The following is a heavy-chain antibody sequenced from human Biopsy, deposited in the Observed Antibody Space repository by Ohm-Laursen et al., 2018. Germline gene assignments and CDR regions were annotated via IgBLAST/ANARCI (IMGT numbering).Heavy chain of an antibody. Sequence: PGTLSLTCSVSGGSNNDYFWSWIRQPAGETLEWIGRIYSSGGSSYNPSLKSRISMSMDTSNNQFSLTLTSVTAADTAVYYCARTPGKAVAGRFLDLWGRGTLVTVSS. CDR1: GGSNNDYF. D-gene: IGHD6-19*01. J-gene: IGHJ2*01. CDR2: IYSSGGS. V-gene: IGHV4-4*07. CDR3: ARTPGKAVAGRFLDL.